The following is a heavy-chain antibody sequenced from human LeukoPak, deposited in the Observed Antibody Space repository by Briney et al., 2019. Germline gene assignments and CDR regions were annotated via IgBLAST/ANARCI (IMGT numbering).Heavy chain of an antibody. CDR3: ARDLGYDYYDSSGYENWFDP. Sequence: GRSLRLSCAASGFTFSSYAMHWVRQAPGKGLEWVAVISYDGSNKYYADSVKGRFTISSDNSKNTLYLQMNSLRAEDTAVYYCARDLGYDYYDSSGYENWFDPWGQGTLVTVSS. V-gene: IGHV3-30-3*01. J-gene: IGHJ5*02. CDR1: GFTFSSYA. CDR2: ISYDGSNK. D-gene: IGHD3-22*01.